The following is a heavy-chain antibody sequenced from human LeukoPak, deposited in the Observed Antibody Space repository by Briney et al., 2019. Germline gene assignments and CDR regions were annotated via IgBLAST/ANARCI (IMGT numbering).Heavy chain of an antibody. D-gene: IGHD6-19*01. Sequence: GRSLRLSCAASGFTFSSYGMHWVRQAPGKGLEWVAVISYDGSNKYYADSVKGRFTISRDNSKNTLYLQMNSLRAEDTAVYYCAKDRPGIAVAGLGSFDYWGQGTLVTVSS. CDR2: ISYDGSNK. V-gene: IGHV3-30*18. CDR1: GFTFSSYG. J-gene: IGHJ4*02. CDR3: AKDRPGIAVAGLGSFDY.